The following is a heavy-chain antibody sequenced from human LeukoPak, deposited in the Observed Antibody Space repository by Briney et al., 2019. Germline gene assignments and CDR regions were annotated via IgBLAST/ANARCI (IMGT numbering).Heavy chain of an antibody. CDR1: GFTVSSNY. V-gene: IGHV3-66*01. J-gene: IGHJ5*02. Sequence: GGSLRLSCAASGFTVSSNYMSWVRQAPGKGLEWVSVIYSGGSTHYADSVKGRFTISIDNSKNKLYLQMNSLRAEDTAVYYCAGFLYCSGGSCHERWCDPWGQGTLVTVSS. D-gene: IGHD2-15*01. CDR3: AGFLYCSGGSCHERWCDP. CDR2: IYSGGST.